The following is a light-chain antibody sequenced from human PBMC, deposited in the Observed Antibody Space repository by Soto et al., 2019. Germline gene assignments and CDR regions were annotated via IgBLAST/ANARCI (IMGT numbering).Light chain of an antibody. J-gene: IGLJ1*01. CDR2: GNS. Sequence: QSALAQPPSVSGAPGQRVTISCTGSSSNIGAGYDVHWYQQLPGTAPKLLIYGNSNRPSGDPDRFSGSKSGTSASLAITGLQAEDEADYYCQSYDSSLSALYVFGTGTKVTVL. CDR3: QSYDSSLSALYV. CDR1: SSNIGAGYD. V-gene: IGLV1-40*01.